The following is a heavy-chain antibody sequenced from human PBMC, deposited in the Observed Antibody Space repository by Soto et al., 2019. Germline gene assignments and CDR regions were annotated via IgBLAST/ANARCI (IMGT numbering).Heavy chain of an antibody. D-gene: IGHD2-2*01. Sequence: SETLSLTCAVYGGSFSGYYWSWIRQPPGKGLEWIGEINHSGSTNYNPSLKSRVTISVDTSKNQFSLKLSSVTAADTAVYYCTTDPISNSRRYCSSTSCSWEGENWFDPWGQGTLVTVSS. CDR3: TTDPISNSRRYCSSTSCSWEGENWFDP. V-gene: IGHV4-34*01. CDR1: GGSFSGYY. J-gene: IGHJ5*02. CDR2: INHSGST.